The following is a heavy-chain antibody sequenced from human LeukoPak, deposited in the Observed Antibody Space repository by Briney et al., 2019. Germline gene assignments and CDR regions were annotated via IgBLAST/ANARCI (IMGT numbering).Heavy chain of an antibody. CDR3: AKQGASGWEPNYYYYYMDV. Sequence: PGGSLRLSCAASGFTFSSYAMSWVRQAPGKGLEWVSAISGSGGSTYYADSVKGRFTIPRDNSKNTLYLQMNSLRAEDTAVYYCAKQGASGWEPNYYYYYMDVWGKGTTVTVSS. J-gene: IGHJ6*03. CDR2: ISGSGGST. D-gene: IGHD6-19*01. V-gene: IGHV3-23*01. CDR1: GFTFSSYA.